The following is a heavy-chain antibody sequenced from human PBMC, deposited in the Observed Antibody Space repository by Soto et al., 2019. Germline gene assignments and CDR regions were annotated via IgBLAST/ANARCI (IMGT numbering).Heavy chain of an antibody. D-gene: IGHD4-17*01. CDR1: GFSFSDHG. V-gene: IGHV3-33*01. CDR2: IWHDGSNK. CDR3: ARDLGAYGVSAFDM. Sequence: QVQLVETGGGVVQPGRSLRLSCAASGFSFSDHGMHWVRQAPVKGLEWVAVIWHDGSNKYYADSVRGRFTVSRDNSENKLYLQMNSLRAEDTAVYYCARDLGAYGVSAFDMWGQGTMVTVSS. J-gene: IGHJ3*02.